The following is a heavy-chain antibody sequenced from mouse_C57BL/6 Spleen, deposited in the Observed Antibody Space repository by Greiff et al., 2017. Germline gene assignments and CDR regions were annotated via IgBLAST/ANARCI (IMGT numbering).Heavy chain of an antibody. CDR2: IDPSDSYT. CDR3: ARGGTDWYFDV. Sequence: QVQLQQPGAELVRPGTSVKLSCKASGYTFTSYWMPWVKQRPGQGLEWIGVIDPSDSYTNYNQKFKGKATLTVDTSSSTAYMQLSSLTSEDAAVYYCARGGTDWYFDVWGTGTTVTVSS. V-gene: IGHV1-59*01. D-gene: IGHD3-3*01. CDR1: GYTFTSYW. J-gene: IGHJ1*03.